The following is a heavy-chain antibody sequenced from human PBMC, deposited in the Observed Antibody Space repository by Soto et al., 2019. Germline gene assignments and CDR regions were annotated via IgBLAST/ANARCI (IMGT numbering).Heavy chain of an antibody. CDR3: ARGTRYCITPSCYEGVDWCDP. Sequence: QVQLQESGPGLVKPSQTLSLTCTVSGGSISSGDYYWSWIRQPPGKGLEWIGYIYYSGSTYYNPSPKSRVTYSLGPTKNQSYLKLSSVTAADTAVYYYARGTRYCITPSCYEGVDWCDPWGQGTLVTVSS. CDR2: IYYSGST. J-gene: IGHJ5*02. D-gene: IGHD2-2*01. CDR1: GGSISSGDYY. V-gene: IGHV4-30-4*01.